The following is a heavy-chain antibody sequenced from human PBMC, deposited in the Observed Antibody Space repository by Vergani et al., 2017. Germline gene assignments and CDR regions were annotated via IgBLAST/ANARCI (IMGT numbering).Heavy chain of an antibody. CDR3: ARELSYYYGSGSDDYNPYYYEGMDV. J-gene: IGHJ6*02. CDR2: VYTSGMT. V-gene: IGHV4-61*02. D-gene: IGHD3-10*01. Sequence: QVRLQESGPGLVKPSETLSLTCPVSGGSINTGAYYWSWIRQPAGKGLEWIGRVYTSGMTNYNPSRKVRVTILVDRSKSQLSLQLTSVTAGDTAVYFCARELSYYYGSGSDDYNPYYYEGMDVWGPGTTVTVSS. CDR1: GGSINTGAYY.